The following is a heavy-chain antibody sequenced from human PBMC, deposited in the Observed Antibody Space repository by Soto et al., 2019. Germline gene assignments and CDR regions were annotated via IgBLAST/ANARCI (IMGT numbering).Heavy chain of an antibody. D-gene: IGHD3-22*01. CDR2: IYYSGST. V-gene: IGHV4-59*01. CDR3: AREGSYYDSSGYYYGRAFDI. J-gene: IGHJ3*02. Sequence: PSETLSLTCTVSGGSISSYYWSWIRQPPGKGLEWIGYIYYSGSTNYNPSLKSRVTISVDTSKNQFSLKLSSVTAADTAVYYCAREGSYYDSSGYYYGRAFDIWGQGTMVTVSS. CDR1: GGSISSYY.